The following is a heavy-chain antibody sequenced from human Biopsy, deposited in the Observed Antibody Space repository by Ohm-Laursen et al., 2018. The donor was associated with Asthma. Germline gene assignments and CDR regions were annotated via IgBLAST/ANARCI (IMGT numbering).Heavy chain of an antibody. J-gene: IGHJ6*02. V-gene: IGHV3-53*01. Sequence: SLRLSCTASEFSVSSSYMSWVRQAPGKGLEWVSVIYNDGRAYYADSVKGRFNVSRDNSKNTLFLQMNSLRAEDTAVYYCTRTTTVTTTYAMDVWGRGTTVTVSS. CDR3: TRTTTVTTTYAMDV. D-gene: IGHD4-17*01. CDR2: IYNDGRA. CDR1: EFSVSSSY.